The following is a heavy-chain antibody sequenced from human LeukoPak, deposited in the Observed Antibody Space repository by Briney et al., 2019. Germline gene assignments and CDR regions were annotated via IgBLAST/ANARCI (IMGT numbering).Heavy chain of an antibody. CDR1: GGTFSSYA. V-gene: IGHV1-69*13. CDR2: IIPIFGTA. D-gene: IGHD2-2*01. Sequence: SVKVSCKASGGTFSSYAISWVRQAPGQGLGWMGGIIPIFGTANYAQKFQGRVTITADESTSTAYMELSSLRSEDTAVYYCARSATVPPKDYGMDVWGQGTTVTVSS. CDR3: ARSATVPPKDYGMDV. J-gene: IGHJ6*02.